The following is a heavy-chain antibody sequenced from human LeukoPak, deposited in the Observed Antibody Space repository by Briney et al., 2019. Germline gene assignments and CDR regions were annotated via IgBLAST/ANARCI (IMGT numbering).Heavy chain of an antibody. D-gene: IGHD6-19*01. CDR2: ISYDGSNK. Sequence: GGSLRLSCAASGFTFGDYAMHWVRQAPGKGLEWVAVISYDGSNKYYADSVKGRFTISRDNSKNTLYLQMNSLRAEDTAVYYCARDSSGQWLVLGPDYWGQGTLVTVSS. V-gene: IGHV3-30*04. J-gene: IGHJ4*02. CDR3: ARDSSGQWLVLGPDY. CDR1: GFTFGDYA.